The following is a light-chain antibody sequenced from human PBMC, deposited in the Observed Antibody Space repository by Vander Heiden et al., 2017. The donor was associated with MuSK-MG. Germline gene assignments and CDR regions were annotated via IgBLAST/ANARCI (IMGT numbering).Light chain of an antibody. CDR3: QQYGGSPPT. CDR1: QFVTSNS. CDR2: GSS. V-gene: IGKV3-20*01. Sequence: EIVLTQSPGTLSLSPGERATLSCRASQFVTSNSLAWYQQKPGQAPRLVMYGSSNRAAGIPDRFSGSGSGTDFTLTISRLEPEDVAVYCCQQYGGSPPTFGQGTKVEIK. J-gene: IGKJ1*01.